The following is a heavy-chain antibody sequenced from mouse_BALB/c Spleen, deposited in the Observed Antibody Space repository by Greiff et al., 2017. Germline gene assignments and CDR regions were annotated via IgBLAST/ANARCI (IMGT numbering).Heavy chain of an antibody. J-gene: IGHJ4*01. CDR1: GYTFTDYA. CDR2: ISTYYGDA. D-gene: IGHD3-1*01. Sequence: VQLQQSGAELVRPGVSVKISCKGSGYTFTDYAMHWVKQSHAKSLEWIGVISTYYGDASYNQKFKGKATMTVDKSSSTAYMELARLTSEDSAIYYCARSRGSSAYGRMDYWGQGTSVTVSS. CDR3: ARSRGSSAYGRMDY. V-gene: IGHV1S137*01.